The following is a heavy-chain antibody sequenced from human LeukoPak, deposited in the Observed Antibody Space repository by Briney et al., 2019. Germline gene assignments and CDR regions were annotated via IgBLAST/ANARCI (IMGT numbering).Heavy chain of an antibody. CDR2: IYYSGST. Sequence: SETLSLTCTVSGGSISNYYWGWIRQPPGKGLEWIGSIYYSGSTYYNPSLKSRVTISVDTSKNQFSLKLSSVTAADTAVYYCARALRITMVRGVMGHAFDIWGQGTMVTVSS. D-gene: IGHD3-10*01. CDR3: ARALRITMVRGVMGHAFDI. J-gene: IGHJ3*02. CDR1: GGSISNYY. V-gene: IGHV4-39*07.